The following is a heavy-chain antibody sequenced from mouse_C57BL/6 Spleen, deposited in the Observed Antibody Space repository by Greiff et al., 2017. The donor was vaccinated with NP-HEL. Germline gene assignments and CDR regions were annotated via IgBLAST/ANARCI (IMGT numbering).Heavy chain of an antibody. Sequence: QVQLQQSGPGLVQPSQSLSITCTVSGFSLTSYGVHWVRQSPGKGLEWLGVIWSGGSTDYNAAFISRLSISKDNSKSQVFFKMNSLQADDTAIYYCASSYYYGNPSYWYFDVWGTGTTVTVSS. D-gene: IGHD1-1*01. CDR3: ASSYYYGNPSYWYFDV. J-gene: IGHJ1*03. V-gene: IGHV2-2*01. CDR1: GFSLTSYG. CDR2: IWSGGST.